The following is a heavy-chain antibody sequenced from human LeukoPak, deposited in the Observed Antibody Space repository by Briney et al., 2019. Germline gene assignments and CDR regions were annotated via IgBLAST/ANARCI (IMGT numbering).Heavy chain of an antibody. Sequence: SETLSLTCTVSGGSISSSSYYWGWIRPPPGKGLEWIGSIYYSGSTYYNPSLRSRVTISVDTSKTLFSLKLSAVTAADPSVYYCARQREGDYVWGSYRSRFDYWGQGTLVTVSS. CDR2: IYYSGST. D-gene: IGHD3-16*02. CDR1: GGSISSSSYY. J-gene: IGHJ4*02. CDR3: ARQREGDYVWGSYRSRFDY. V-gene: IGHV4-39*01.